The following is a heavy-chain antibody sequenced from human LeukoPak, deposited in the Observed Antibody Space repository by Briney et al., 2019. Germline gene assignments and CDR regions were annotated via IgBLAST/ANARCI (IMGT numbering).Heavy chain of an antibody. CDR1: GFTFSSFG. Sequence: GSLRLSCAASGFTFSSFGMHWVRQAPGKGLEWVAVISYDGSNKYYADSVKGRFTISRDNSKNTLYLQMNSLRAEDTAVYYCAKDLGWLQSEYAFDIWGQGTMVTVSS. J-gene: IGHJ3*02. CDR2: ISYDGSNK. D-gene: IGHD5-24*01. V-gene: IGHV3-30*18. CDR3: AKDLGWLQSEYAFDI.